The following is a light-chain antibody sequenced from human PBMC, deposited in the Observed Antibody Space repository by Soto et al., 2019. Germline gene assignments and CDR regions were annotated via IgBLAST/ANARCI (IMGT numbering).Light chain of an antibody. V-gene: IGLV4-69*01. J-gene: IGLJ3*02. CDR1: SGHSSYA. Sequence: QPVVTQSPSASASLGASVKLTCTLSSGHSSYAIAWHQQQPEKGPRYLMKLNSDGSHSKGDGIPDRFSGSSSGAERYLTISSLQSADEADYYCQTWGTGLLVFGGGTKLTVL. CDR3: QTWGTGLLV. CDR2: LNSDGSH.